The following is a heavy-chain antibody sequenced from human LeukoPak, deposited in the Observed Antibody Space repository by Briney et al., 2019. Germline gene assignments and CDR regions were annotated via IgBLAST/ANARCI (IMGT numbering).Heavy chain of an antibody. Sequence: SGGSLRLSCAASGFTFSSYAMSWVRQAPGKGLEWVSAISGSGGSTYYADSVKGRFTISRDNSKNTLYLQMNSLRAEDTAVYYCAKGGRIVESNFDYWGQGTLVTVSS. D-gene: IGHD1-26*01. CDR2: ISGSGGST. J-gene: IGHJ4*02. CDR1: GFTFSSYA. CDR3: AKGGRIVESNFDY. V-gene: IGHV3-23*01.